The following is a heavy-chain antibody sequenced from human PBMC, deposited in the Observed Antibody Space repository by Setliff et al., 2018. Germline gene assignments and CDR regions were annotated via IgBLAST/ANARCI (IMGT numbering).Heavy chain of an antibody. CDR2: ISGSGGST. V-gene: IGHV3-23*01. CDR3: RVWIGDLSRDF. D-gene: IGHD3-10*01. J-gene: IGHJ4*02. Sequence: PGGSLRLSCAASAFTFSRCAMSWVRQSPGKGLEWVSAISGSGGSTYYADSVKGRFTISRDNSKNTIDLQVNSLRAEDTAVYYCRVWIGDLSRDFWGRGTLVTVSS. CDR1: AFTFSRCA.